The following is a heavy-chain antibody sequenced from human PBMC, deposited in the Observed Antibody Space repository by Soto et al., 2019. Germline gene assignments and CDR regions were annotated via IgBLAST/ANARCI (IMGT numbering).Heavy chain of an antibody. V-gene: IGHV4-39*01. CDR1: GGSISSSSYY. CDR2: IYYSGST. Sequence: SETLSLTCTVSGGSISSSSYYWGCIRQPPGKGLEWIGSIYYSGSTYYNPSLKSRVTISVDTSKNQFSLKLSSVTAADTAVYYCGGVQLERRYFDYWGQGTLVTVSS. D-gene: IGHD1-1*01. CDR3: GGVQLERRYFDY. J-gene: IGHJ4*02.